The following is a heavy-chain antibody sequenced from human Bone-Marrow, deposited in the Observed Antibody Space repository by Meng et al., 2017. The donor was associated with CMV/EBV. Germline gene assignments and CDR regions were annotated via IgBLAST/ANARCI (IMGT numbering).Heavy chain of an antibody. CDR1: GYTFNVYY. J-gene: IGHJ4*02. V-gene: IGHV1-2*02. CDR2: INPNSGDT. Sequence: ASVKVSCKASGYTFNVYYMHWVRQAPGQGLEWMGWINPNSGDTNYAQNFQGRVTMTRDTSISTAYMELSRLRSDDTAVYYCARGLKDFWSGWGCWGQGTLVTVSS. D-gene: IGHD3-3*01. CDR3: ARGLKDFWSGWGC.